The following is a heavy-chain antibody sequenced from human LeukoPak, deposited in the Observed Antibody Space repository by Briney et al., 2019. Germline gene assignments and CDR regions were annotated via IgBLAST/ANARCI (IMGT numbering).Heavy chain of an antibody. CDR2: IYYSGST. V-gene: IGHV4-59*01. J-gene: IGHJ5*02. D-gene: IGHD3-9*01. Sequence: SETLSLTCTVSGGSISSYYWSWIRQPPGKGLEWIGYIYYSGSTNYNPSLKSRVTISVDTSKNQFSLKLSSVTAADTAVYYCARGYYDILTGYYYSNWFDPWGQGTLVTVSS. CDR1: GGSISSYY. CDR3: ARGYYDILTGYYYSNWFDP.